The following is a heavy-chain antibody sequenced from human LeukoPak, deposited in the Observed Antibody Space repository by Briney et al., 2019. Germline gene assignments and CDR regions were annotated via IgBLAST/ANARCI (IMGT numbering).Heavy chain of an antibody. CDR1: GYTFTSYG. J-gene: IGHJ6*03. CDR2: ISAYNGNT. Sequence: GASVKVSCKASGYTFTSYGISWVRQAPGQGLEWMGWISAYNGNTDYAQKLQGRVTMTTDTSTSTAYMELRSLRSDDTAVYYCARGILGQYYYYMDVWGKGTTVTVSS. V-gene: IGHV1-18*01. D-gene: IGHD1-26*01. CDR3: ARGILGQYYYYMDV.